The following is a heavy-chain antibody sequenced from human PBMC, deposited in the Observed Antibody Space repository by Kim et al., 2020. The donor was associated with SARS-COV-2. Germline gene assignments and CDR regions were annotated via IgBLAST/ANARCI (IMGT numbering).Heavy chain of an antibody. D-gene: IGHD6-13*01. V-gene: IGHV4-39*07. J-gene: IGHJ4*02. Sequence: YNSSLKSRVTISVDTSKNQFSLKRSSVTAADTAVYYCARVRIAAAGHFDYWGQGTLVTVSS. CDR3: ARVRIAAAGHFDY.